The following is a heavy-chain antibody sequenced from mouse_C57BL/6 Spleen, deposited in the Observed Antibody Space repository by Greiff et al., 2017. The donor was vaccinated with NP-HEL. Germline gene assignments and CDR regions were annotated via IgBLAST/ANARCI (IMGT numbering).Heavy chain of an antibody. D-gene: IGHD1-1*01. V-gene: IGHV3-6*01. Sequence: EVQLVESGPGLVKPSQSLSLTCSVTGYSITSGYYWNWIRQFPGNKLEWMGYISYDGSNNYNPSLKNRISITRDTSKNQFFLKLNSVTTEDTATYYCARHTYYYGSSAYFDYWGQGTTLTVSS. J-gene: IGHJ2*01. CDR3: ARHTYYYGSSAYFDY. CDR2: ISYDGSN. CDR1: GYSITSGYY.